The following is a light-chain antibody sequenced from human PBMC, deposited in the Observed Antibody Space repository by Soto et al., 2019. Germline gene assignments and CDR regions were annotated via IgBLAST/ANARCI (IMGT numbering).Light chain of an antibody. CDR3: QVWDSSRDHYV. J-gene: IGLJ1*01. CDR2: DDS. V-gene: IGLV3-21*02. Sequence: SCELTQPPSVSVAPGQTARITCGRNRIGSKSVQWYEQKAGQAPVLVDYDDSDRPSGIPGRFSGSKSGNTATLTISDVGAGDDADYYCQVWDSSRDHYVFGPGTKLTVL. CDR1: RIGSKS.